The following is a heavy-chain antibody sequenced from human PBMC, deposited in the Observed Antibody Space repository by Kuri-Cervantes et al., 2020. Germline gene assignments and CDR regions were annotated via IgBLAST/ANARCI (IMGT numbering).Heavy chain of an antibody. J-gene: IGHJ5*02. CDR1: GGSFSDYY. CDR2: INHSGST. CDR3: ARGNVRYYGSGSYYNLHNWFDP. V-gene: IGHV4-34*01. Sequence: SETLSLTCAVYGGSFSDYYWSWIRQPPGKGLEWIGEINHSGSTNYNPSLKSRVSISVDTSKNQLSLKLSSVTAADTAVYYCARGNVRYYGSGSYYNLHNWFDPWGQGTLVTVSS. D-gene: IGHD3-10*01.